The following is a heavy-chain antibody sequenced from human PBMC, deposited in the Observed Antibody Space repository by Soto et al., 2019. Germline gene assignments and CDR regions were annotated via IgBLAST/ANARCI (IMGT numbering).Heavy chain of an antibody. V-gene: IGHV4-34*01. D-gene: IGHD3-16*01. Sequence: QVQLQQWGAGLLKPSETLSLTCAVYGGSFSGYYWSWIRQPPGKGLEWIGEINHSGSTSYIPSLKSRVIISVATSKNQFSLKLSSVTAAATAVYYCARGLLGGAATWGQGTLVTVSS. CDR2: INHSGST. CDR3: ARGLLGGAAT. J-gene: IGHJ5*02. CDR1: GGSFSGYY.